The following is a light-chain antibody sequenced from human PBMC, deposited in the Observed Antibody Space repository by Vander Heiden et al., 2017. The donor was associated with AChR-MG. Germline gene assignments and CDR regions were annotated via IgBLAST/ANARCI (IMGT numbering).Light chain of an antibody. CDR3: SSYTSSSTLI. J-gene: IGLJ2*01. CDR1: SRDVGYYDF. Sequence: QSALTQPASVSGSPGQSITISCTGTSRDVGYYDFVSWFQQHPGKAPQLMIYEVSNRPSGISNRVSGSKSGNTASLTISGLQAEDEAYDYCSSYTSSSTLIFGGGTMLTVL. CDR2: EVS. V-gene: IGLV2-14*01.